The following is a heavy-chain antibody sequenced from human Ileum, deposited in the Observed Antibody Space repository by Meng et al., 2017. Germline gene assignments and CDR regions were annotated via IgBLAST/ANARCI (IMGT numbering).Heavy chain of an antibody. CDR1: GGALSSGDYY. CDR2: IYYNGNT. Sequence: QVQLQESGPGLVKPSQTLSLTCTVAGGALSSGDYYWTWIRPSPGKGLEWIGDIYYNGNTNYNPSLQSRVAISIDTSKNQFSLKLSSVTAADTAVYYCARDRIFYSDSDTSYYINSDAFDIWGQGAMVTVSS. V-gene: IGHV4-30-4*01. J-gene: IGHJ3*02. CDR3: ARDRIFYSDSDTSYYINSDAFDI. D-gene: IGHD3-22*01.